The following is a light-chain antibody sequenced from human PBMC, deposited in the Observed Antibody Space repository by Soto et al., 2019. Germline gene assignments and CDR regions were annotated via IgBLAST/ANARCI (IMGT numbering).Light chain of an antibody. CDR3: QKYDRAPFT. V-gene: IGKV1-27*01. CDR2: AAS. CDR1: QDIRNY. Sequence: DIQMTQSPSSLSVSVGDRVTITCRASQDIRNYLAWHQQKPGKVPKPLIYAASTLQSGVPSRFSGSGSGTDFTLTINSLQPEDIATYYCQKYDRAPFTFGPGTKVDIK. J-gene: IGKJ3*01.